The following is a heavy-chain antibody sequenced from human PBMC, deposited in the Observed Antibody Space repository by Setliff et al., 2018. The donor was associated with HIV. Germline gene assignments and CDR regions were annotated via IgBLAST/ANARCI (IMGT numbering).Heavy chain of an antibody. CDR1: GFTFXXXX. D-gene: IGHD4-17*01. Sequence: PGGXXRLSCVASGFTFXXXXVSWGRQAPGKGLEWVGRIKSKTDGGTTDYAAPVKGRFTLSRDTSNNVLFLQMNSLRAEDTALYYCAAGHYGAWGQGTLVTVSS. V-gene: IGHV3-15*05. CDR2: IKSKTDGGTT. CDR3: AAGHYGA. J-gene: IGHJ4*02.